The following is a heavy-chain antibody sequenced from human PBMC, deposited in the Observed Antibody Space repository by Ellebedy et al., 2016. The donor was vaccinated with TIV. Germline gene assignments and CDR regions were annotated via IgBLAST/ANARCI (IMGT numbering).Heavy chain of an antibody. D-gene: IGHD3-22*01. CDR1: GFTFSSYA. J-gene: IGHJ4*02. CDR2: ISGSGGST. CDR3: AKGLDSGIVVVIDY. V-gene: IGHV3-23*01. Sequence: GESLKISCAASGFTFSSYAMSWVRQAPGKGLEWVSAISGSGGSTYYADSVEGRFTISRDNSKNTLYLQMNSLRAEDTAVYYCAKGLDSGIVVVIDYWGQGTLVTVSS.